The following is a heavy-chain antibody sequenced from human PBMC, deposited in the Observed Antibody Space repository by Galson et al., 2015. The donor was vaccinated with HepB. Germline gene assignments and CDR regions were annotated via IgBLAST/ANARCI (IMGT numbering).Heavy chain of an antibody. J-gene: IGHJ4*02. Sequence: SLRLSCAASGFTFSSYGMHWVRQAPGKGLEWVAFIRCDGSNKYYADSVKGRFTISRDNSKNTLYLQMNSLRAEDTAVYYCASGVGGYSDYWGQGTLVTVSS. CDR2: IRCDGSNK. CDR3: ASGVGGYSDY. CDR1: GFTFSSYG. V-gene: IGHV3-30*02. D-gene: IGHD5-12*01.